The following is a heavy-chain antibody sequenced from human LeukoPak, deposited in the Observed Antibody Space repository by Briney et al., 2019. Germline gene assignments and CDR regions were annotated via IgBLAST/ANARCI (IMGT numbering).Heavy chain of an antibody. D-gene: IGHD3-22*01. J-gene: IGHJ4*02. V-gene: IGHV3-23*01. CDR3: ARGGKMIVVVITTLPWY. CDR1: GFTFSRYS. CDR2: LNWSGRDT. Sequence: GGSLRLSCAASGFTFSRYSMTWVRQAPGKGLDWVSVLNWSGRDTFYADSVRGRFTISKDNSRDMLYLQMNSLRAEDTAVYYCARGGKMIVVVITTLPWYWGQGTLVTVSS.